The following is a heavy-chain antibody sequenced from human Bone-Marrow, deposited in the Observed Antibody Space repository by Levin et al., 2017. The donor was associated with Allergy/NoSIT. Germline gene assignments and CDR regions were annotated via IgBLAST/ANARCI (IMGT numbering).Heavy chain of an antibody. CDR2: ISSSGSTI. D-gene: IGHD6-13*01. J-gene: IGHJ4*02. CDR3: ARDSEVAAGTLGYDY. CDR1: GFTFSSYE. V-gene: IGHV3-48*03. Sequence: LSLTCAASGFTFSSYEMNWVRQAPGKGLEWVSYISSSGSTIYYADSVKGRFTISRDNAKNSLYLQMNSLRAEDTAVYYCARDSEVAAGTLGYDYWGQGTLVTVSS.